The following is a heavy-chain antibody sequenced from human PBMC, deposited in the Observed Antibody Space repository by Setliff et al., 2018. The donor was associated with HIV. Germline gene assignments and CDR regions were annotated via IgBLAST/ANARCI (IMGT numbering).Heavy chain of an antibody. CDR1: GGTFSSYA. CDR3: ARAGASSGWYGWYFDY. D-gene: IGHD6-19*01. J-gene: IGHJ4*02. CDR2: IIPIFGTA. Sequence: EASVKVSCKASGGTFSSYAISWVRQAPGQGLEWMGGIIPIFGTANYAQKFQGRVTITADESTSTAYMELSSLRSEDTAVYYCARAGASSGWYGWYFDYWGQGTLVTVS. V-gene: IGHV1-69*13.